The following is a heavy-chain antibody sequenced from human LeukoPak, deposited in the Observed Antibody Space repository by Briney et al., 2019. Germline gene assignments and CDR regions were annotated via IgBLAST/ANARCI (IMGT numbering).Heavy chain of an antibody. CDR2: ITATSSST. CDR3: AKDAGEQWLARFDY. V-gene: IGHV3-23*01. Sequence: GGSLRLSCAASGFTFSSYGMSWVRQAPGKGLEWVSAITATSSSTHDADSVKGRFTISRDNSKNTLYLQMNSLRAEDTAVYYCAKDAGEQWLARFDYWGQGTLSPSPQ. CDR1: GFTFSSYG. J-gene: IGHJ4*02. D-gene: IGHD6-19*01.